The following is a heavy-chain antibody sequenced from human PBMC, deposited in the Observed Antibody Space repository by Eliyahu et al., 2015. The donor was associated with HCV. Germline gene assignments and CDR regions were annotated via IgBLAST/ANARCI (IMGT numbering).Heavy chain of an antibody. CDR1: GFSLXNARMG. Sequence: QVTLKESGPVLXKPTETLTLTCTVXGFSLXNARMGVSWIRQPPGKALEWLAHIFSNDEKSYSTSLKSRLTTSKDTSKSQVVLTMTNMDPVDTATYYCARIRGSGYYPYYFDYWGQGTLVTVSS. V-gene: IGHV2-26*01. CDR2: IFSNDEK. CDR3: ARIRGSGYYPYYFDY. D-gene: IGHD3-22*01. J-gene: IGHJ4*02.